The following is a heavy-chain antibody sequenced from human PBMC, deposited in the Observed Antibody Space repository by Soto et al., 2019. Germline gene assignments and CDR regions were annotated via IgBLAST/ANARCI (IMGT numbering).Heavy chain of an antibody. Sequence: SVKVSCKASGGTLSSYAISWLRQAPGQELEWMGGIIPIFGTANFAQKFQGRVTINAEKSTSTAYMELSSLRSEDTAVYYCARGEEWFGELFWASDYYYYGIDVWGQGTTVTVSS. J-gene: IGHJ6*02. V-gene: IGHV1-69*06. CDR1: GGTLSSYA. D-gene: IGHD3-10*01. CDR3: ARGEEWFGELFWASDYYYYGIDV. CDR2: IIPIFGTA.